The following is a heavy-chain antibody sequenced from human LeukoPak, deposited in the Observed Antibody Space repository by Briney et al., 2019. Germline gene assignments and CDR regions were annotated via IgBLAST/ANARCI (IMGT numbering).Heavy chain of an antibody. V-gene: IGHV1-2*02. CDR3: AREDYYDSSGYPVT. CDR2: INPNNGGT. D-gene: IGHD3-22*01. J-gene: IGHJ5*02. Sequence: ASVKVSXKASGYTFTGYYMHWVRQAPGLGLEWMGWINPNNGGTNYAQKFQGRVTMTRDTSISTAYMELSRLRSDDTAVYYCAREDYYDSSGYPVTWGQGTLVTVSS. CDR1: GYTFTGYY.